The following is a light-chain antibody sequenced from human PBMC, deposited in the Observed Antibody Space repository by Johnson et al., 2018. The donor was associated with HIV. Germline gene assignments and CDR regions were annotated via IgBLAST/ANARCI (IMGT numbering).Light chain of an antibody. CDR1: YSNFGNNY. CDR2: KND. J-gene: IGLJ1*01. V-gene: IGLV1-51*02. Sequence: HSVLTQPPSVSVAPGQKVTISCSRNYSNFGNNYVSWYQQLPGTAPKLLIYKNDKRPSGIPARFSGSKSGTSATLGITGLQTGDEADYYCGTWDSSLSAGGNVFGTGIKVTVL. CDR3: GTWDSSLSAGGNV.